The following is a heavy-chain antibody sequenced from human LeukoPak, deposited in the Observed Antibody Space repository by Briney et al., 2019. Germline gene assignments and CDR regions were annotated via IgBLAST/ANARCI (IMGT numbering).Heavy chain of an antibody. CDR3: AKSRFRTPSSRYCRYFDY. CDR1: GFTFSSYA. CDR2: ISGSGGST. Sequence: GGSLRLSCAASGFTFSSYAMSWVRQAPGKGLEWVSAISGSGGSTYYADSVKGRFTIPRDNSKNTLYLQMSSLRAEDTAVYYCAKSRFRTPSSRYCRYFDYWGQGTLVTVSS. V-gene: IGHV3-23*01. D-gene: IGHD3-22*01. J-gene: IGHJ4*02.